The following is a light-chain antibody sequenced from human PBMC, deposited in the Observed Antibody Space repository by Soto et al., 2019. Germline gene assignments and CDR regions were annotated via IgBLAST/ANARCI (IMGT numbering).Light chain of an antibody. V-gene: IGKV1-39*01. CDR1: QSISTY. CDR2: SAS. CDR3: QQSYSALTVT. Sequence: DIQMTQSPSSLSASVGDRVTITCRASQSISTYLNWYQQKPGTAPRLLIYSASSLQSGVPSRFSGSGSGTDFTLTISSLQPEDFATYYCQQSYSALTVTFGPGTKVDVK. J-gene: IGKJ3*01.